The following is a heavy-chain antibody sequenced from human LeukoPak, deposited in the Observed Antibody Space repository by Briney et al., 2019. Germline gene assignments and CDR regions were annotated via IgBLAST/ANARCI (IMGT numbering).Heavy chain of an antibody. V-gene: IGHV4-59*12. D-gene: IGHD7-27*01. CDR1: GGSISSYY. J-gene: IGHJ4*02. Sequence: SETLSLTCTVSGGSISSYYWSWIRQPPGKGLEWIGYIYHSGSTYYNPSLKSRVTISVDRSKNQFSLKLSSVTAADTAVYYCARGEGANWDYYFDYWGQGTLVTVSS. CDR2: IYHSGST. CDR3: ARGEGANWDYYFDY.